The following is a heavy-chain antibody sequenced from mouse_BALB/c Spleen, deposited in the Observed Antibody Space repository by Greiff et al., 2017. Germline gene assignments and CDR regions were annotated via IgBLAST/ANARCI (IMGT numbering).Heavy chain of an antibody. Sequence: VLLQQSGTVLARPGASVKMSCKASGYSFTSYWMHWVKQRPGQGLEWIGAIYPGNSDTSYNQKFKGKAKLTAVTSASTAYMELSSLTNEDSAVYYWTRESVGYFDYWGQGTTLTVSS. CDR3: TRESVGYFDY. J-gene: IGHJ2*01. CDR1: GYSFTSYW. CDR2: IYPGNSDT. V-gene: IGHV1-5*01. D-gene: IGHD1-1*02.